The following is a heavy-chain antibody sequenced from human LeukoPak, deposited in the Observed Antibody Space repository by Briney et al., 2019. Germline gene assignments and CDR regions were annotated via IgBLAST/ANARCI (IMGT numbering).Heavy chain of an antibody. D-gene: IGHD3-10*01. Sequence: GGSLRLSCAASGFTVSSNYMSWVRQAPGKGLEWVSVIHSGGSAYYADSVKGRFTISRDNSKNTLYLQMNSLRAEDTAVYYCARDYYGSGSYEYYFDYWGQGTLVTVSS. CDR1: GFTVSSNY. V-gene: IGHV3-53*01. CDR3: ARDYYGSGSYEYYFDY. CDR2: IHSGGSA. J-gene: IGHJ4*02.